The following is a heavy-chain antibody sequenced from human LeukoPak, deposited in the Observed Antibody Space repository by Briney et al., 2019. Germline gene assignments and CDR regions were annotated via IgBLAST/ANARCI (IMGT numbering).Heavy chain of an antibody. CDR2: ISSGSGTI. V-gene: IGHV3-48*01. CDR1: GFTFSSYS. Sequence: GGSLRLSCAASGFTFSSYSMNWARQAPGKGLEWVSYISSGSGTIYYADSVKGRFTISRDNAKNSLYLQMNSLRAEDTAVYYCARESPSGWKYFDYWGQGTLVTVSS. J-gene: IGHJ4*02. D-gene: IGHD6-25*01. CDR3: ARESPSGWKYFDY.